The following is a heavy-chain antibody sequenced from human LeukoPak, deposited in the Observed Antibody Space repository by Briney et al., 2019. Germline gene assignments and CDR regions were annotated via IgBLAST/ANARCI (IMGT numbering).Heavy chain of an antibody. D-gene: IGHD2-21*02. CDR2: INPSGGST. J-gene: IGHJ4*02. V-gene: IGHV1-46*01. CDR1: GYTFTSYY. Sequence: ASVKVSCKASGYTFTSYYMHWVRQAPGQGLEWMGIINPSGGSTSYAQKFQGRVTMTRDTSTSTVYMGLSSLRSEDTAVYYCASNCGGDCYSWTFDYWGQGTLVTVSS. CDR3: ASNCGGDCYSWTFDY.